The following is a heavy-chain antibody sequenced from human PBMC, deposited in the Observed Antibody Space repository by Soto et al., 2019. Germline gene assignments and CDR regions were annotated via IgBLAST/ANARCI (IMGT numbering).Heavy chain of an antibody. CDR2: IYYSGST. CDR3: ARGPGSGWYDY. J-gene: IGHJ4*02. V-gene: IGHV4-31*01. Sequence: QVQLQESGPGLVKPSQTLSLTCTVSGGSISSGDYYWSWIRQHPGKGLEWIGYIYYSGSTYYNPSLKGLVTTSVYTSKNQFSLKLSYVTAADTAVYYCARGPGSGWYDYWGQGTLVTVST. D-gene: IGHD6-19*01. CDR1: GGSISSGDYY.